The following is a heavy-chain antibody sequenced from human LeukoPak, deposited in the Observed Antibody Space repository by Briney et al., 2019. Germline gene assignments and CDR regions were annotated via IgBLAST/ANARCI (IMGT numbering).Heavy chain of an antibody. CDR2: ISYDGSNK. CDR3: ARDGSSSFVRVDY. J-gene: IGHJ4*02. D-gene: IGHD6-13*01. V-gene: IGHV3-30-3*01. CDR1: GFTFSSYA. Sequence: GGSLRLSCAASGFTFSSYAMHWVRQAPGKGLEWVAVISYDGSNKYYADSVKGRFTISRDNSKNTLYLQMNSLRAEDTAVYYCARDGSSSFVRVDYWGQGTLVTVSS.